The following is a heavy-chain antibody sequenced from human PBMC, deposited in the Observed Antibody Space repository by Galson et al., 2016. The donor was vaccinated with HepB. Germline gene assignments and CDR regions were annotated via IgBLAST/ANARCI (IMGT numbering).Heavy chain of an antibody. V-gene: IGHV3-9*01. J-gene: IGHJ3*02. D-gene: IGHD3-3*01. Sequence: SPRLSCAASGLKFDDYAMHWVRQGPGPGREWVAGVTWNSGILDYADSVRGRLTDSRDNAKNSLYLQMDSLRSEDTAVYYCVKVGIHKDFWSSYNSHDAYDMWGQGTLVIVSS. CDR3: VKVGIHKDFWSSYNSHDAYDM. CDR1: GLKFDDYA. CDR2: VTWNSGIL.